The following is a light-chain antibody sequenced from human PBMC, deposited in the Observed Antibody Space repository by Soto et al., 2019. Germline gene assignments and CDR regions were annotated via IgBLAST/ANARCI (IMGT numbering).Light chain of an antibody. CDR3: QQIYSAPLT. V-gene: IGKV1-39*01. Sequence: DIQMTQSPSSLSASVGDRVTITCRASQSITTYLNWYRQKPGKAPKLLIYAASRLQSRVPSRFSGSGSETEFTLSISSLQPEDFATYFCQQIYSAPLTVGGGTKVEIK. J-gene: IGKJ4*01. CDR2: AAS. CDR1: QSITTY.